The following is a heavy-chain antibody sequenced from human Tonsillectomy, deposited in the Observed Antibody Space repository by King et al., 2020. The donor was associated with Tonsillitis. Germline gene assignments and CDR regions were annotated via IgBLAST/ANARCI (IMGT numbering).Heavy chain of an antibody. CDR1: GFTFSSYG. D-gene: IGHD3-9*01. Sequence: VQLVESGGGVVQPGGSLRLSCAASGFTFSSYGMHWVRQAPGKGLEWVAFIRYDGSNKYYADSVKGRFTISRDNSKNTLYLQMNSLRAEDTAVYYCAKNRSYDILTCYYGGYGMDVRGQGATVTVSS. J-gene: IGHJ6*02. CDR3: AKNRSYDILTCYYGGYGMDV. CDR2: IRYDGSNK. V-gene: IGHV3-30*02.